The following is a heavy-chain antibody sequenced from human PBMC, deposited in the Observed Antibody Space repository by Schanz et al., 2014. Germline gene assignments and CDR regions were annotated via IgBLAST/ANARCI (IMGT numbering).Heavy chain of an antibody. CDR1: GFIFSNYG. Sequence: QVQLVESGGGVVQPGGSLRLSCAASGFIFSNYGMHWVRQAPGKGLEWVAVISNDGSIKYYADSVEGRFTISRDNSRNTLYLQMNSLRTEDTAVYYCARDRGYCSGGSCLTFDYWGQGTLVTVSS. J-gene: IGHJ4*02. CDR3: ARDRGYCSGGSCLTFDY. D-gene: IGHD2-15*01. CDR2: ISNDGSIK. V-gene: IGHV3-30*19.